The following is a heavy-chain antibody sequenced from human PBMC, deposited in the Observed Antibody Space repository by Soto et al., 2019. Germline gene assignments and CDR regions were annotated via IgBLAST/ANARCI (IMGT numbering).Heavy chain of an antibody. CDR1: GFTFSSYG. CDR2: IWYDGSNK. CDR3: ARDFTYYDILTGYITRYYFDY. J-gene: IGHJ4*02. Sequence: PGGSLRLSCAASGFTFSSYGMHWVRQAPGKGLEWVAVIWYDGSNKYYADSVKGRFTISRDNSKNTLYLQMNSLRAEDTAVYYCARDFTYYDILTGYITRYYFDYWGRGTLVTVSS. V-gene: IGHV3-33*01. D-gene: IGHD3-9*01.